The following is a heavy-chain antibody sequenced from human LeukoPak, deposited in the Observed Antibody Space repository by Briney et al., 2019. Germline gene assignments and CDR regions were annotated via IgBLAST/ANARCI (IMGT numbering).Heavy chain of an antibody. Sequence: SETLSLTCTVSGGSSSSGLYYWSWIRQPAGKGLEWIGRIYSSGSTNFNPSLKSRVSLSVDTSKNQFSLNLSAVTAADTAVYYCASTHIHGGAFDIWGQGTVVTVSS. CDR3: ASTHIHGGAFDI. V-gene: IGHV4-61*02. J-gene: IGHJ3*02. CDR1: GGSSSSGLYY. D-gene: IGHD2-21*01. CDR2: IYSSGST.